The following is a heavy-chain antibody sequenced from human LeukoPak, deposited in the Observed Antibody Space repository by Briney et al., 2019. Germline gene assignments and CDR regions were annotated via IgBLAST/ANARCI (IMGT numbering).Heavy chain of an antibody. Sequence: SEPLSLTCAVYGGSFSGYYWSWIPQPPGKGRGWIGEFNHSGSTNYNPSLKSRVTISVDTSKNQFSLKLSSVTAADTALYYCARGSSVAVAGNVGSFDPWGQGTLFTVSS. CDR1: GGSFSGYY. CDR3: ARGSSVAVAGNVGSFDP. V-gene: IGHV4-34*01. CDR2: FNHSGST. D-gene: IGHD6-19*01. J-gene: IGHJ5*02.